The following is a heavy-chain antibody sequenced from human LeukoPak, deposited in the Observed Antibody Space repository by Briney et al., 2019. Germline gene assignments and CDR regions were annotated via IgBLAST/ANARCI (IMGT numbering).Heavy chain of an antibody. D-gene: IGHD6-6*01. V-gene: IGHV3-23*01. CDR3: ATSTIAARPGPGGNAFDI. J-gene: IGHJ3*02. CDR2: ITSSGGST. Sequence: PGGSLRLSCAASGFTFSSYAMSWVRQAPEKGLEWVSAITSSGGSTYYADSVKGRFTISRDNSKNTLYLQMNSLRAEDTAVYYCATSTIAARPGPGGNAFDIWGQGTMVTVSS. CDR1: GFTFSSYA.